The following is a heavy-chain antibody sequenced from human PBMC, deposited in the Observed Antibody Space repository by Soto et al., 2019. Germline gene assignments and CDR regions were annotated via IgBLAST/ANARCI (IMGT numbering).Heavy chain of an antibody. D-gene: IGHD5-12*01. CDR2: IYYSGST. V-gene: IGHV4-39*01. CDR1: GGSISSSSYY. J-gene: IGHJ4*02. Sequence: SETLSLTCTVSGGSISSSSYYWGWIRQPPGKGLEWIGSIYYSGSTYYNPSLKSRVTISVDTSKNQFSLKLSSVTAADTAVYYCARREYSGYDSPYYFDYWGQGTLVTVSS. CDR3: ARREYSGYDSPYYFDY.